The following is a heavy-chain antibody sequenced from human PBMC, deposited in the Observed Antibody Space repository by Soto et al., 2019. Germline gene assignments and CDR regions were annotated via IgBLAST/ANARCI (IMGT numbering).Heavy chain of an antibody. CDR3: ARGSYYSGWV. D-gene: IGHD6-19*01. Sequence: QVQLQQSGPGLVQPSQTLSLTCAISGDSVSSTSTAWSWIRQSPSIGLEWLGRTYYRSKWFTDYAVSVKSRITINPDTSKNQFSLQLNSVTPEDTAVYYCARGSYYSGWVWGQGTLVTVSS. CDR1: GDSVSSTSTA. CDR2: TYYRSKWFT. V-gene: IGHV6-1*01. J-gene: IGHJ4*02.